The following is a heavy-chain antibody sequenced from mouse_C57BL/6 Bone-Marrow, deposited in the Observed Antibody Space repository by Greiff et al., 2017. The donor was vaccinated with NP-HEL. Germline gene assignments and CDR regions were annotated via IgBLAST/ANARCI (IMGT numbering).Heavy chain of an antibody. D-gene: IGHD2-1*01. CDR2: IYPGSGST. CDR3: ARRGFYYGNYDAMDY. J-gene: IGHJ4*01. CDR1: GYTFTSYW. V-gene: IGHV1-55*01. Sequence: VQLQQPGAELVKPGASVKMSCKASGYTFTSYWITWVKQRPGQGLEWIGDIYPGSGSTNYNEKFKSKATLTVDTSSSTAYMQLSSLTSEDSAVYYCARRGFYYGNYDAMDYWGQGTSVTVSS.